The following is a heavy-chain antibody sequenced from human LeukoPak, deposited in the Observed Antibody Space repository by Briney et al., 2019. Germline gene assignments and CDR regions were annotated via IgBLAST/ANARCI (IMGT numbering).Heavy chain of an antibody. D-gene: IGHD2-2*01. CDR2: INTDGIST. CDR3: ARASSTSCSS. V-gene: IGHV3-74*01. CDR1: GFTLSSFW. Sequence: GRSLRLSCAASGFTLSSFWMHWVRQAPGKGLVWVSRINTDGISTSYADSVKGRFTISRDNAKNTLYLQMNSLRAEDTAVYYCARASSTSCSSRGQGTLVTVSS. J-gene: IGHJ4*02.